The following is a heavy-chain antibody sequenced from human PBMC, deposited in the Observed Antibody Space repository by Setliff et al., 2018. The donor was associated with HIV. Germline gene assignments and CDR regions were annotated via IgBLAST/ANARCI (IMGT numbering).Heavy chain of an antibody. D-gene: IGHD3-10*01. CDR2: IYYSGST. Sequence: PSETLSLTCTVSGGSISSISYYWGWIRQPPGKGLEWIGSIYYSGSTYYNPSLKSRVTISVDTSKNQFSLKLSSVTAADTAVYYCARAVPSYYYGSGSISPSFDYWGQGTLVTVSS. CDR3: ARAVPSYYYGSGSISPSFDY. V-gene: IGHV4-39*01. J-gene: IGHJ4*02. CDR1: GGSISSISYY.